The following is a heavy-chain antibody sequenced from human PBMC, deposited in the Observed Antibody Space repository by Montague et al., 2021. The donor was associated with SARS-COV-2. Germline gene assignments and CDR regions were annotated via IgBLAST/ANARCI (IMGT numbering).Heavy chain of an antibody. CDR3: AREAWFGDKTSASEYYGMDV. D-gene: IGHD3-10*01. V-gene: IGHV4-4*07. CDR2: TYTSGST. J-gene: IGHJ6*02. CDR1: GGSLNKHY. Sequence: SETLSLTCTVSGGSLNKHYWSWIRQPAGKGLEWIGRTYTSGSTNYNPSLKSRVTMSVDTSKNQFSLKLSSVTAADTAVYYCAREAWFGDKTSASEYYGMDVWGQGTTVTVSS.